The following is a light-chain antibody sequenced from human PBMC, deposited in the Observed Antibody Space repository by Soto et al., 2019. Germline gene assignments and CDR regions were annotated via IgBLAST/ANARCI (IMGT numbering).Light chain of an antibody. CDR3: QQYGSSPRT. CDR1: QSVTGNY. V-gene: IGKV3-20*01. CDR2: GAS. Sequence: EIVLTQSPGTLSFSPGERATLSCTASQSVTGNYLAWYQQKPGQAPRLLIYGASSRATGIPDRISGSGSGTDFTLIISRLEPEDFAVYYCQQYGSSPRTFGQGTKVEIK. J-gene: IGKJ1*01.